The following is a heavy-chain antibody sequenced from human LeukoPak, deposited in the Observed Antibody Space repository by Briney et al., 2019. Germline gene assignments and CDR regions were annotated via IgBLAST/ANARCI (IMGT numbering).Heavy chain of an antibody. Sequence: GGSLRLSCAASGFTVSSNYMSWVRQAPGKGLEWVSVIYSGGSTYYADSVRGRFTIPRDNSKNTLYLQMNSLRAEDTAVYYCARDPYGDYYFDYWGQGTLVTVSS. J-gene: IGHJ4*02. V-gene: IGHV3-53*01. CDR2: IYSGGST. CDR1: GFTVSSNY. CDR3: ARDPYGDYYFDY. D-gene: IGHD4-17*01.